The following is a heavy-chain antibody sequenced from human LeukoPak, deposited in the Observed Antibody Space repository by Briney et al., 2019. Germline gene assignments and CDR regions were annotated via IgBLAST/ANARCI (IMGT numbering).Heavy chain of an antibody. J-gene: IGHJ3*01. CDR3: AREFLIVYACNL. D-gene: IGHD2-21*01. Sequence: PGGSLRLSCAASGFTFSDYDMNWVRQATGKGLEWVSGIIAAGAPYYADSVKGRSTISRGNAKNSLYRQMSSLRAGDMAVYYCAREFLIVYACNLWGQGTMFTVSS. CDR1: GFTFSDYD. V-gene: IGHV3-13*05. CDR2: IIAAGAP.